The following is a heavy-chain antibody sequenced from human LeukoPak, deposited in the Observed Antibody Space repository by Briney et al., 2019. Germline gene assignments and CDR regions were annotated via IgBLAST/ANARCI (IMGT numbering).Heavy chain of an antibody. CDR1: GFTFSIYS. Sequence: GGSLRLSCAASGFTFSIYSINWVRQAPGKGLEWVSFISSSSVYKNYADSVKGRFTISRDNAKSSLYLQMNSLRAEDTAVYYCARAWVVRGVDYWGQGTLVTVSS. CDR3: ARAWVVRGVDY. D-gene: IGHD3-10*01. V-gene: IGHV3-21*01. CDR2: ISSSSVYK. J-gene: IGHJ4*02.